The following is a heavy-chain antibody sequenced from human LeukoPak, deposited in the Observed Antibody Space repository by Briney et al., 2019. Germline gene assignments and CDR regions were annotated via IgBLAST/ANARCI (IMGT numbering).Heavy chain of an antibody. Sequence: GASVKVSCKASGYTFTSYYMHWVRQAPGQGLEWMGIINPSGGSTSYAQKFQGRVTMTRDTSTSTVYMELSSLRSEDTAVYYCARTPPLLRYSGLPYYYYGMDVWGQGTTVTVSS. CDR2: INPSGGST. J-gene: IGHJ6*02. D-gene: IGHD2-15*01. V-gene: IGHV1-46*01. CDR3: ARTPPLLRYSGLPYYYYGMDV. CDR1: GYTFTSYY.